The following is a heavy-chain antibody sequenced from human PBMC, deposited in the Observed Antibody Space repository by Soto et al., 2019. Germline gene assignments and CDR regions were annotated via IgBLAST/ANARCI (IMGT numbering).Heavy chain of an antibody. CDR3: ARRIVATDDAFDI. D-gene: IGHD5-12*01. J-gene: IGHJ3*02. V-gene: IGHV4-31*03. Sequence: TLSLTCTVSGGSIISGGYYWSWIRQHPGKGLEWIGYIYYSGSTYYNPSLKSRVTISVDTSKNQFSLKLSSVTAADTAVYYCARRIVATDDAFDIWGQGTMVTVSS. CDR1: GGSIISGGYY. CDR2: IYYSGST.